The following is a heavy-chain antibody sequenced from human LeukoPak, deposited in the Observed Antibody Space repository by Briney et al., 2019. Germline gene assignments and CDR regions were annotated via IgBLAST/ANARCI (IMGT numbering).Heavy chain of an antibody. CDR2: IYYSGST. V-gene: IGHV4-59*01. D-gene: IGHD3-10*01. CDR3: ARTTYYYGSGSYYYFDY. Sequence: PSETLSLTCPVSGGSISSYHWSWIRQPPGKGLEWIGYIYYSGSTNYNPSLKSRVTISVDTSKNQFSLKLSSVTAADTAVYYCARTTYYYGSGSYYYFDYWGQGTLVTVSS. J-gene: IGHJ4*02. CDR1: GGSISSYH.